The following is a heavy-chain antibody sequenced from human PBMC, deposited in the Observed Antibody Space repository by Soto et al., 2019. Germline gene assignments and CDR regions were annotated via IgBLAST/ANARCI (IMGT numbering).Heavy chain of an antibody. D-gene: IGHD6-13*01. CDR3: ARDWVAAAGNGGYYGMDV. J-gene: IGHJ6*02. CDR1: GFTFSSYG. V-gene: IGHV3-33*01. CDR2: IWYDGSNK. Sequence: HPGGSLRLSCAASGFTFSSYGMHWVRQAPGKGLEWVAVIWYDGSNKYYADSVKGRFTISRDNSKNTLYLQMNSLRAEDTAVYYCARDWVAAAGNGGYYGMDVWGQGTTVTVSS.